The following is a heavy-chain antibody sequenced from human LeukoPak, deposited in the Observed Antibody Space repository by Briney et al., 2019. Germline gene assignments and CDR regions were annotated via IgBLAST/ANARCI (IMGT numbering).Heavy chain of an antibody. CDR3: AKSVGWVKYYFDY. CDR1: GITFNNYA. Sequence: GGSLRLSCAASGITFNNYAMSWVRQAPGKGLEWVSDISGSGGVTHYADSVKGRFTISRDNSKNTLYLQMNSLRAEDTAVYYCAKSVGWVKYYFDYWGQGTLVTVSS. D-gene: IGHD6-19*01. J-gene: IGHJ4*02. V-gene: IGHV3-23*01. CDR2: ISGSGGVT.